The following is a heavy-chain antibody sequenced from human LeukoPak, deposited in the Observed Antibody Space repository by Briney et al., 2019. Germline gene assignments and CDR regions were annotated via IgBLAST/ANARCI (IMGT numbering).Heavy chain of an antibody. Sequence: SVKVSCKASGGTFSSYAISWVRQAPGQGLEWMGRIIPILGIANYAQKFQGRVTITADKSTSTAYMELSSLRSEGTAVYYCASVESRDGYNYGDYWGQGTLVTVSS. CDR1: GGTFSSYA. J-gene: IGHJ4*02. CDR2: IIPILGIA. CDR3: ASVESRDGYNYGDY. D-gene: IGHD5-24*01. V-gene: IGHV1-69*04.